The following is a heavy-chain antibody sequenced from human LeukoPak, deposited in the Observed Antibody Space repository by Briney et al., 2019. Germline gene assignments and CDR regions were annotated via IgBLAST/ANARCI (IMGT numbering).Heavy chain of an antibody. D-gene: IGHD2-15*01. CDR1: GGSISSGDYY. CDR2: IYYSGST. J-gene: IGHJ2*01. V-gene: IGHV4-30-4*01. Sequence: SQTLSLTCTVSGGSISSGDYYWSWIRQPPGKGLEWIGYIYYSGSTYYNPSLKSRVTISVDTSKNQFSLKLSSVTAADTAVYYCARDRYCSGGSCYPHHWYFDLWGRGTLVTVSS. CDR3: ARDRYCSGGSCYPHHWYFDL.